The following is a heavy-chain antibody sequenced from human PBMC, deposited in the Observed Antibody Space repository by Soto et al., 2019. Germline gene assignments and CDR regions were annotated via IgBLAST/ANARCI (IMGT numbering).Heavy chain of an antibody. CDR2: INPNSGGT. CDR3: ARGGGSNYYYYGMDV. V-gene: IGHV1-2*04. J-gene: IGHJ6*02. Sequence: ASVKVSCKASGYTFTGYYMHWVRQAPGQGLEWMGWINPNSGGTYYAQKFQGWVTMTRDTSISTAYMELSRLRSDDTAVYYCARGGGSNYYYYGMDVWGQGTTVTVSS. D-gene: IGHD1-26*01. CDR1: GYTFTGYY.